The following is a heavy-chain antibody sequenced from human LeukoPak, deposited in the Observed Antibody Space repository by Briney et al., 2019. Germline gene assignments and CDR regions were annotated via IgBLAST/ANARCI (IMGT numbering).Heavy chain of an antibody. CDR1: GFTFSSYS. D-gene: IGHD3-22*01. V-gene: IGHV3-21*04. CDR2: ISSSSSYI. Sequence: GGSLRLPCAASGFTFSSYSMNWVRQAPGKWLEWVSSISSSSSYIYYADSVKGRFTISRDNAKNSLYLQMNSLRAEDTAVYYCAKHHYYYDSSGYYYFDYWGQGTLVTVSS. CDR3: AKHHYYYDSSGYYYFDY. J-gene: IGHJ4*02.